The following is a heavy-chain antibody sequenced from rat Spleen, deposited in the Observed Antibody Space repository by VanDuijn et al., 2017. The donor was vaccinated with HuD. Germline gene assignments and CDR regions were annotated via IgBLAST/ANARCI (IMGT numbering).Heavy chain of an antibody. V-gene: IGHV5-29*01. J-gene: IGHJ1*01. Sequence: EVQLVESDGGLVQPGRSLKLSCATSGFTFSDYYMAWVRQAPTKGLDWVATISYDGSTTYYRDSVKGRFTISRDNAKSTLYLQMDSLRSEDTATYYCARHPQLGTYWYFDFWGPGTMVTVSS. CDR1: GFTFSDYY. CDR2: ISYDGSTT. D-gene: IGHD3-4*01. CDR3: ARHPQLGTYWYFDF.